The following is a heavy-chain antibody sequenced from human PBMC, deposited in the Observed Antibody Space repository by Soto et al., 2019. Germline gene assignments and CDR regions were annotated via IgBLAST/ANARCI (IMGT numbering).Heavy chain of an antibody. Sequence: GESLKISCAASGFTFSSYSMNWVRQAPGKGLEWVSSISSSSSYIYYADSVKGRFTISRDNAKNSLYLQMNSLRAEDTAVYYCASRRKYCSSTSCYYYYGMDVWGQGTTVTVSS. V-gene: IGHV3-21*01. J-gene: IGHJ6*02. CDR2: ISSSSSYI. D-gene: IGHD2-2*01. CDR1: GFTFSSYS. CDR3: ASRRKYCSSTSCYYYYGMDV.